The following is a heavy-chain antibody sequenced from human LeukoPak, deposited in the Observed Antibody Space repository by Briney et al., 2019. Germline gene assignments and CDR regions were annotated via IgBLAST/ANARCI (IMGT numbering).Heavy chain of an antibody. J-gene: IGHJ5*02. CDR1: GGSFSGYY. CDR2: INHSGST. D-gene: IGHD3-10*01. CDR3: ARYYYGSGSYYLDP. V-gene: IGHV4-34*01. Sequence: PSETLSLTCAVYGGSFSGYYWSWIRQPPGKGLEWIGEINHSGSTNYNPSLKSRVTISVDTSKNQFSLKLSSVTAADTAVYYCARYYYGSGSYYLDPWGQGTLVTVSS.